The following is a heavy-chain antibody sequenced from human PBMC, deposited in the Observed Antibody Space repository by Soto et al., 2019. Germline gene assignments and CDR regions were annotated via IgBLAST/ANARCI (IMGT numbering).Heavy chain of an antibody. CDR1: GFTFRNYW. J-gene: IGHJ1*01. D-gene: IGHD3-10*01. CDR3: LRDSWGVHH. V-gene: IGHV3-74*01. CDR2: MNSDGSNT. Sequence: EVQLVESGGGLIQPGGSLRLSCAASGFTFRNYWMHWVGQAPGKGLVFVSHMNSDGSNTIYADSLKGRFTISRDNAKSTLYLQMNSLSDEDTAVYYWLRDSWGVHHWGPGPLVAVSS.